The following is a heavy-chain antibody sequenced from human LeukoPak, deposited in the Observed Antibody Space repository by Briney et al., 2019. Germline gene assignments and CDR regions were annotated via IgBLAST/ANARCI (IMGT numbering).Heavy chain of an antibody. CDR3: ARSTGYSDSGSYYLDAFDI. CDR2: IYYSGNT. V-gene: IGHV4-59*08. J-gene: IGHJ3*02. D-gene: IGHD3-10*01. CDR1: GGSIGSNY. Sequence: SETLSLTCTVSGGSIGSNYWSWIRQPPGKGLEWIGYIYYSGNTNYNPSLKSRAAISVDTSKNQFSLELNSVTAADTAVYYCARSTGYSDSGSYYLDAFDIWGPGTMVTVSS.